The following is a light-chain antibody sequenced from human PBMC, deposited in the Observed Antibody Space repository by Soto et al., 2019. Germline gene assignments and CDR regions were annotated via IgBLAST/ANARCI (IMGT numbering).Light chain of an antibody. V-gene: IGKV1-5*01. CDR2: DAS. CDR3: QQYKSYSRT. Sequence: DRQMTQSPSTLSASAGDRVTITCQARPDISNYLNWYQQQPGKPPQLLIQDASSLESGVPSRFSGRVFRTDFTLTISSLKTEDFATYYCQQYKSYSRTFGGGTHVDIK. CDR1: PDISNY. J-gene: IGKJ4*01.